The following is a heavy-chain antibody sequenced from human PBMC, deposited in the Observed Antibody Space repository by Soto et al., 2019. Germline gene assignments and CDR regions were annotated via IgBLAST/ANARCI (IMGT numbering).Heavy chain of an antibody. Sequence: QVQLVQSGAEVKQPGSSVKVSCKASRGALSSYAITWVRQAPGQGLEWMGRVIPIYGTPNYAQKFQGRLSLTVDASKSTAYLELSGLRSEDTAVYFCASAGSREINRGAFEISGQGTMVTVSS. J-gene: IGHJ3*02. CDR2: VIPIYGTP. CDR3: ASAGSREINRGAFEI. V-gene: IGHV1-69*18. CDR1: RGALSSYA.